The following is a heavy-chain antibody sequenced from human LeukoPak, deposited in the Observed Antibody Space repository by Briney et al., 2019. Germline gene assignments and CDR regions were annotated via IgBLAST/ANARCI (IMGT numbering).Heavy chain of an antibody. CDR2: TYYRSTWYN. Sequence: SQTLSLTCAISGDSVSSNSVTWNWIRQSPSRGLEWLGRTYYRSTWYNDYAVSVRGRITVNPDTSKNQFSLHLNSVTPEDTAVYYCARRLTQYDCFNPWGQGILVTVSS. V-gene: IGHV6-1*01. D-gene: IGHD2-2*01. CDR3: ARRLTQYDCFNP. CDR1: GDSVSSNSVT. J-gene: IGHJ5*02.